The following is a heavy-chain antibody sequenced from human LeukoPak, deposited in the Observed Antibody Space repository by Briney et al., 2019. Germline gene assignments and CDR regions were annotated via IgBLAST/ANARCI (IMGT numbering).Heavy chain of an antibody. Sequence: ASVKVSRKASGYTFTSYGISWVRQAPGQGLEWMGWISAYNGNTNYAQKLQGRVTMTTDTSTSTAYMELRSLRSDDTAVYYCARDWNYDSSGYYWYFDLWGRGTLVTVSS. CDR3: ARDWNYDSSGYYWYFDL. D-gene: IGHD3-22*01. V-gene: IGHV1-18*01. J-gene: IGHJ2*01. CDR1: GYTFTSYG. CDR2: ISAYNGNT.